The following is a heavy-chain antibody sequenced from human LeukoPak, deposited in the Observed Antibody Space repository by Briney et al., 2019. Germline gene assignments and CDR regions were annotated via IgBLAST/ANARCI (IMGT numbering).Heavy chain of an antibody. Sequence: GGSLRLSCAVSGFTFSSYAMSWVRQAPGKGLEWVSVISGSGGSTYYADSVKGRFTISRDNSKNTLYLQMNSLRAEDTAVYYCATGGVYDYVWGSYRYPLEDWGQGTLVTVSS. V-gene: IGHV3-23*01. CDR1: GFTFSSYA. J-gene: IGHJ4*02. D-gene: IGHD3-16*02. CDR3: ATGGVYDYVWGSYRYPLED. CDR2: ISGSGGST.